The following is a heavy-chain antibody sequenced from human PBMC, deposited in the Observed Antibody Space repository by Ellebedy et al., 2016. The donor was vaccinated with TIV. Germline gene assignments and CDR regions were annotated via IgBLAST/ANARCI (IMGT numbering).Heavy chain of an antibody. Sequence: MPSETLSLTCTVSGASFSSRSYYWGWVRQPPGKGLEWIGTIYYSGTTQYNPSLKSRVTISVDTSKDQFSLKMSSVTAADTAIYYCARGYYNSGKYFSPGEWGQGTLVTVSS. D-gene: IGHD3-10*01. J-gene: IGHJ4*01. V-gene: IGHV4-39*07. CDR1: GASFSSRSYY. CDR3: ARGYYNSGKYFSPGE. CDR2: IYYSGTT.